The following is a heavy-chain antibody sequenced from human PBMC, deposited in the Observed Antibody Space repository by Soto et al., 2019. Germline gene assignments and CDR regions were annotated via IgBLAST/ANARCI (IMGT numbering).Heavy chain of an antibody. CDR3: TTNVYFYP. V-gene: IGHV3-15*07. Sequence: EVQLVESGGGLVKPGGSLRLSCAASGFTFTNVWMNWVRQAPGKGLEWVGHIKTKTEGGTTDYAAPVKGRFTISRDDSKNTLYLQMNSLTTEHTAVYYCTTNVYFYPWGQGTLVTVSS. CDR2: IKTKTEGGTT. D-gene: IGHD3-10*02. J-gene: IGHJ5*02. CDR1: GFTFTNVW.